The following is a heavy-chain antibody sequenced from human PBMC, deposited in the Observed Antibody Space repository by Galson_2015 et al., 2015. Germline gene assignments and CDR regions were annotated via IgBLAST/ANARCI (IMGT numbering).Heavy chain of an antibody. V-gene: IGHV3-53*01. CDR3: AGRSYGSRSSPQDFDM. Sequence: SLRLSCAASGFTVRTIYMTCARQAPGQGLEWVSLIYAGGTEYYADTVKGRFTISRDSSKNTVYLHMNSLRAEDPAVYYCAGRSYGSRSSPQDFDMWVQGSMVTVSS. J-gene: IGHJ3*02. D-gene: IGHD3-10*01. CDR2: IYAGGTE. CDR1: GFTVRTIY.